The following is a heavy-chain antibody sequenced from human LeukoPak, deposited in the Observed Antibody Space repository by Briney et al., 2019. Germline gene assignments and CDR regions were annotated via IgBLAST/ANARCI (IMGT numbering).Heavy chain of an antibody. V-gene: IGHV3-30*02. CDR1: GLMFSTSG. Sequence: GGSLRLSCAASGLMFSTSGMHWVRQAPGKGLEWVAFIQYDGSEIYYADSLKGRFTISRDNSKDTLYLQMNSLRAEDTAVFYCARESGAAKIGQMLNYWGQGTLVTVSS. J-gene: IGHJ4*02. CDR2: IQYDGSEI. CDR3: ARESGAAKIGQMLNY. D-gene: IGHD3-10*02.